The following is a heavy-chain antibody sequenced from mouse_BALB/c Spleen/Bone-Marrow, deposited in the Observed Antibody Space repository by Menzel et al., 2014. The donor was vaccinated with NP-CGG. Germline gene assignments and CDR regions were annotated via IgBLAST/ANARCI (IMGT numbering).Heavy chain of an antibody. CDR1: GFNIKDTY. CDR3: ARSGGYGNCLAWFAY. D-gene: IGHD2-10*02. CDR2: IDPANGNT. J-gene: IGHJ3*01. V-gene: IGHV14-3*02. Sequence: VQLKESVPELVKPGDSVKLSCTASGFNIKDTYTHWVKQRPEQGLERIGRIDPANGNTKYDPKFQGKATITADTSSNTAYLQLSSLTSEDTAVYYCARSGGYGNCLAWFAYWGQGTLVTV.